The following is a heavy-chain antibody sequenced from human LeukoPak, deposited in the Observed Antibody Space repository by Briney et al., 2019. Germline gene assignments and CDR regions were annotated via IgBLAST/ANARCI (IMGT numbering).Heavy chain of an antibody. D-gene: IGHD2-8*01. V-gene: IGHV3-66*01. J-gene: IGHJ4*02. Sequence: GGSLRLSCTASGFIVTNNYINWVRQAPGKGLEWVSLVYSGGSTYYADSVKGRFTISRDNSKNMVYLQMNSLGAEDTAMYYGAGAPPAVLMDTYGGGQGPLATVSS. CDR1: GFIVTNNY. CDR3: AGAPPAVLMDTYG. CDR2: VYSGGST.